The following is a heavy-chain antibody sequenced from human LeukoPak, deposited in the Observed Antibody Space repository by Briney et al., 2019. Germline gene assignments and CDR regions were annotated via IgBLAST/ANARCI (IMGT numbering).Heavy chain of an antibody. J-gene: IGHJ5*01. CDR2: INQSGST. D-gene: IGHD6-19*01. Sequence: SETLSLTCAVSGGSFSGYTSNWIRQPPGKGLEWIGEINQSGSTKYNPSLKSRVTMSIDTSKSQFSLRLNSMTAADTALYYCARCDSGGWFFDSWGQGALVTVSS. V-gene: IGHV4-34*01. CDR3: ARCDSGGWFFDS. CDR1: GGSFSGYT.